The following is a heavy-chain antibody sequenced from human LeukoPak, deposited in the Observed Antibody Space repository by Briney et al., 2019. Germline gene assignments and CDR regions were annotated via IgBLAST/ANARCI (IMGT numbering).Heavy chain of an antibody. D-gene: IGHD6-13*01. CDR3: AKGTQLGPPFDY. Sequence: PGGSLRLSCAASGLTFDDYAMHWVRQAPGKGLEWASGISWNSGSIGYADSVKGRFTISRDNAKNSLYLQMNSLRAEDTALYYCAKGTQLGPPFDYWGQGTLVTVSS. J-gene: IGHJ4*02. V-gene: IGHV3-9*01. CDR2: ISWNSGSI. CDR1: GLTFDDYA.